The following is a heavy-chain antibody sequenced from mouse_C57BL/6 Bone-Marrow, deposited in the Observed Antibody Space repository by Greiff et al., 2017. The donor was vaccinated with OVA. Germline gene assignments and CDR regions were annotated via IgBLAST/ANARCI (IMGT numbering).Heavy chain of an antibody. Sequence: VQLQQSGAELARPGASVKLSCKASGYTFTSYGISWVKQRTGQGLEWIGEIYPRSGNTYYNEKFKGKATLTEDKSSSTAYMELRSLTSEDSAVYFCARLTTVVGDFDYWGQGTTLTVSS. V-gene: IGHV1-81*01. J-gene: IGHJ2*01. CDR3: ARLTTVVGDFDY. CDR2: IYPRSGNT. D-gene: IGHD1-1*01. CDR1: GYTFTSYG.